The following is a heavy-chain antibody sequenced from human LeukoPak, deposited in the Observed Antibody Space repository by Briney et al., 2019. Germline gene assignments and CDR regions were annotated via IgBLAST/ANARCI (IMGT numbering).Heavy chain of an antibody. CDR3: ASGSYLRHASFDI. Sequence: SQTLSLTCTVSGGSISSGGYYWSWIRQHPGTGLEWIGYIYYSGSTYYNPSLKSRVTISVDTSKNQFSPKLSSVTAADTAVYYCASGSYLRHASFDIWGQGTMVTVSS. CDR2: IYYSGST. CDR1: GGSISSGGYY. D-gene: IGHD1-26*01. V-gene: IGHV4-31*03. J-gene: IGHJ3*02.